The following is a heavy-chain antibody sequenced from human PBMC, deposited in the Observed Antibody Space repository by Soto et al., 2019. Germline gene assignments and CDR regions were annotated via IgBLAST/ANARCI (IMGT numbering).Heavy chain of an antibody. CDR1: GFTFNSYV. J-gene: IGHJ4*02. V-gene: IGHV3-23*01. CDR3: ARDRPGSVPDFDF. D-gene: IGHD2-2*01. CDR2: ISGSGANT. Sequence: EVQLLESGGGLEQPGGSLRLSCIVSGFTFNSYVMNWVRQAPGKGLEWVSAISGSGANTDYAGSVKGRFTISRDNSKNTLYLQMNNLRVEDTAVYYCARDRPGSVPDFDFWGQGTLVTVSA.